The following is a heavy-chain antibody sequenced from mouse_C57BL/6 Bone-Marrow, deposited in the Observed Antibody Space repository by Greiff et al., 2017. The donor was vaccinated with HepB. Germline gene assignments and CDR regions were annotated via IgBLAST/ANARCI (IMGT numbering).Heavy chain of an antibody. CDR3: ARADYGSRNAMDY. J-gene: IGHJ4*01. CDR2: IYPGDGDT. D-gene: IGHD1-1*01. V-gene: IGHV1-82*01. Sequence: VKLVESGPELVKPGASVKISCKASGYAFSSSWMNWVKQRPGKGLEWIGRIYPGDGDTNYNGKFKGKATLTADKSSSTAYMQLSSLTSEDSAVYFCARADYGSRNAMDYWGQGTSVTVSS. CDR1: GYAFSSSW.